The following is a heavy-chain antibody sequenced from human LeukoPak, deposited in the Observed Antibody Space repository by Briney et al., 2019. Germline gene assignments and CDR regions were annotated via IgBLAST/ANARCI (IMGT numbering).Heavy chain of an antibody. V-gene: IGHV4-59*08. J-gene: IGHJ6*02. CDR2: IYYSGST. CDR1: GGSISSYY. Sequence: SETLSPTCTVSGGSISSYYWSWIRQSPGKGLEWIGYIYYSGSTNYNPSLKSRVTISVDTSKNQFSLKLSPVTAADTAVYYCARHSYYYGMDVWGQGTTVTVSS. CDR3: ARHSYYYGMDV.